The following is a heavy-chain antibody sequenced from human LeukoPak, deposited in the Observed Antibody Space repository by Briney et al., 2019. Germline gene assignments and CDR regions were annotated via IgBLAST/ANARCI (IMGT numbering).Heavy chain of an antibody. CDR1: GLSISNDW. Sequence: GGSLRLSCAASGLSISNDWMSWVRQAPGKGLEWVARVKSKSAGETTDYAAPGKGRFTTSRDASKNTLYLQMNRLKTEDTAVYYCTLIQGWGSGSYYRDFWGQGTLVTVSS. J-gene: IGHJ4*02. V-gene: IGHV3-15*01. CDR3: TLIQGWGSGSYYRDF. D-gene: IGHD3-10*01. CDR2: VKSKSAGETT.